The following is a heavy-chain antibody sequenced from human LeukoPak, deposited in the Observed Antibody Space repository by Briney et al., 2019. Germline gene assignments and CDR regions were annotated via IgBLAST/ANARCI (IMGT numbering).Heavy chain of an antibody. CDR3: AGGGGGIAAAGAFDY. Sequence: ASVKVSCKASGYTFTSYGISWVRQAPGQRLEWMGWINAGNGNTKYSQKFQGRVTITRDTSASTADMELSSLRSEDTAVYYCAGGGGGIAAAGAFDYWGQGTLVSVSS. D-gene: IGHD6-13*01. CDR2: INAGNGNT. CDR1: GYTFTSYG. V-gene: IGHV1-3*01. J-gene: IGHJ4*02.